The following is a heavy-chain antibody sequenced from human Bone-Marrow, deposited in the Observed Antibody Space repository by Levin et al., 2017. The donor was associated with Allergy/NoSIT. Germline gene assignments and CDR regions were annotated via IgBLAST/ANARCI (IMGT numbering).Heavy chain of an antibody. D-gene: IGHD4-17*01. CDR3: ARDYGDYVVSAFDI. CDR1: GYSISSGYY. V-gene: IGHV4-38-2*02. J-gene: IGHJ3*02. CDR2: IYHSGST. Sequence: PGGSLRLSCAVSGYSISSGYYWGWIRQPPGKGLEWIGSIYHSGSTYYNPSLKSRVTISVDTSKNQFSLKLSSVTAADTAVYYCARDYGDYVVSAFDIWGQGTMVTVSS.